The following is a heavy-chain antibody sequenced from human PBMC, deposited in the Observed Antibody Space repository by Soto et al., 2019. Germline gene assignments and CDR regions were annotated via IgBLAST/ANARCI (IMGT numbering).Heavy chain of an antibody. D-gene: IGHD2-2*01. CDR3: ASGDCSSTSCQGGY. CDR2: INHSGST. Sequence: SETLSLTCAVYGGSFSGYYWSWIRQPPGKGLEWIGEINHSGSTNYNPSLKSRVTISVDTSKNQFSLKLSSVTAADTAVYYCASGDCSSTSCQGGYWGQGTLVTVSS. V-gene: IGHV4-34*01. CDR1: GGSFSGYY. J-gene: IGHJ4*02.